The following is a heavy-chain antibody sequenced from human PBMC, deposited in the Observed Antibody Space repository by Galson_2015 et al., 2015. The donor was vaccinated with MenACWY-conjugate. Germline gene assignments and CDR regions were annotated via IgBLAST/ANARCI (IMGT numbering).Heavy chain of an antibody. V-gene: IGHV3-74*01. CDR1: GSTFNNYW. CDR2: IKADGSFS. J-gene: IGHJ4*02. CDR3: ARDSNWSFDS. Sequence: SLRLSCEASGSTFNNYWMHWVRHPPGQGLEWISYIKADGSFSNYADSVKGRFTISTDNAKNMVYLQMDGLGDEDTAVYFCARDSNWSFDSWGQGTLVSVSS. D-gene: IGHD6-13*01.